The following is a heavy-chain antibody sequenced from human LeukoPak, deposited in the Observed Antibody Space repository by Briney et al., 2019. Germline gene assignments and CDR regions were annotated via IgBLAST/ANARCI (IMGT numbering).Heavy chain of an antibody. D-gene: IGHD2-15*01. CDR3: ARDLCHGGSCFHFDS. CDR2: INPDSGAT. J-gene: IGHJ4*02. CDR1: GYTFTDYY. Sequence: GASVKVSCKTSGYTFTDYYVHWVRQAPGQGLEWLAWINPDSGATNFAQRFQGRVTMTRDTSVNTVHMELNRLRSDDTAVYYCARDLCHGGSCFHFDSWGQGTLDTVSS. V-gene: IGHV1-2*02.